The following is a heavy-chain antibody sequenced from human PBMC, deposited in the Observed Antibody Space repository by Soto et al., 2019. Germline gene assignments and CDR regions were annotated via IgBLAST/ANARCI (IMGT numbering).Heavy chain of an antibody. J-gene: IGHJ4*02. Sequence: GGSLRLSCTASGFTFDDSAMSWVRQAPGKGLEWVSSITYTGVSTYYADSVKGRFTISRDNSRDTLFLQMNSLRAEDTAIYYCAKSSVWYPYFDSWGQGTLVTVS. V-gene: IGHV3-23*01. D-gene: IGHD6-13*01. CDR3: AKSSVWYPYFDS. CDR1: GFTFDDSA. CDR2: ITYTGVST.